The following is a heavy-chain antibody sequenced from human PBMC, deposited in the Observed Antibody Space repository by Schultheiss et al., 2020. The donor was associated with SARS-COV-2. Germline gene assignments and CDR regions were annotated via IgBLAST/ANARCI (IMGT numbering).Heavy chain of an antibody. D-gene: IGHD3-9*01. J-gene: IGHJ6*02. V-gene: IGHV4-38-2*01. Sequence: SETLSLTCAVSGYSISSGYYWGWIRQPPGKGLEWIGSIYYSGSTYYNPSLKSRVTISVDTSKNQFSLKLSSVTAADTAVYYCARHSGGFTIFDGMDVWGQGTTVTVSS. CDR2: IYYSGST. CDR3: ARHSGGFTIFDGMDV. CDR1: GYSISSGYY.